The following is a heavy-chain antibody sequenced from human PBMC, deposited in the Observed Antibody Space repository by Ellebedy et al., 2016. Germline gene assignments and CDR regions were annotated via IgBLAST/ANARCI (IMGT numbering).Heavy chain of an antibody. Sequence: SETLSLTCTVSGGSISSYYWSWIRQPPGKGLEWIGYIYYSGSTNYNPSLKSRVTISVDTSKNQFSLKLSSVTAADTAVYYCARDRHHFSGMDVWGQGTTVTVSS. V-gene: IGHV4-59*12. CDR2: IYYSGST. CDR3: ARDRHHFSGMDV. J-gene: IGHJ6*02. CDR1: GGSISSYY.